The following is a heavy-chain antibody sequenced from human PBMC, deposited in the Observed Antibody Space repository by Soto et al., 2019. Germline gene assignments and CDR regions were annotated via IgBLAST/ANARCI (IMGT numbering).Heavy chain of an antibody. V-gene: IGHV3-48*03. D-gene: IGHD3-10*01. CDR3: TRGAGFFYGVEV. CDR1: GFSFSDYG. J-gene: IGHJ6*04. Sequence: PVGSLRLSCAASGFSFSDYGMNWVRQAPGKGLEWIAHISFSGSTIYYADSVKGRFSISRDNSKNFLYLQMSGLRADDSAVYYCTRGAGFFYGVEVWGVGTTVTVSS. CDR2: ISFSGSTI.